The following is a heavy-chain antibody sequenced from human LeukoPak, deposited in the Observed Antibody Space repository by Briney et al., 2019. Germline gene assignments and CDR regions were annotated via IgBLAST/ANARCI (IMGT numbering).Heavy chain of an antibody. CDR1: GFTFSSYA. J-gene: IGHJ4*02. V-gene: IGHV3-23*01. D-gene: IGHD3-9*01. CDR3: TIRIITISH. Sequence: GGSLRLSCAAFGFTFSSYAMSWVRQASGKGLQWDSAISGSGGSTYHADSVKGRFTISRDNSKHSLYLQMNSLRAEDTALYYCTIRIITISHWGQGTLVTVSS. CDR2: ISGSGGST.